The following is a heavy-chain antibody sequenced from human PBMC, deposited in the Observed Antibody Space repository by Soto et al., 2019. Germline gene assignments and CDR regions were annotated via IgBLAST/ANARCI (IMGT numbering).Heavy chain of an antibody. CDR1: GFTFSSFA. CDR3: ASDIAAAGTKGFIDF. CDR2: ISYDGSDK. V-gene: IGHV3-30-3*01. Sequence: GSLRLSCAASGFTFSSFAMHWVRQAPGKGLEWVAVISYDGSDKYYADSVKGRFTISRDSSKNTLYLQMNSLRAEDTAVYYCASDIAAAGTKGFIDFWGQGTLVTVSS. J-gene: IGHJ4*02. D-gene: IGHD6-13*01.